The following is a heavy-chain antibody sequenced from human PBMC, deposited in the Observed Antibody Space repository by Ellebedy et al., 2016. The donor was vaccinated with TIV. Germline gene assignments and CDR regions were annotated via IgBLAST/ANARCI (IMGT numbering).Heavy chain of an antibody. D-gene: IGHD2-15*01. CDR3: ARGGVVLDAFDI. J-gene: IGHJ3*02. V-gene: IGHV3-53*01. CDR2: IYSGGST. Sequence: GESLKISCAASGFTVSSNYMSWVRQAPGKGLEWVSVIYSGGSTYYSDSVKGRFTIPRDNSKNTLYLQMNSLRAEETAVYYCARGGVVLDAFDIWGQGTMVTVSS. CDR1: GFTVSSNY.